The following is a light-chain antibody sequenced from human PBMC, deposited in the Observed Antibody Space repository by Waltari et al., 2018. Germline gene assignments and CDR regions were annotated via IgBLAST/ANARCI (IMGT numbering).Light chain of an antibody. CDR1: VLATKK. Sequence: SFELTPTSSLSVSPGQTVRIPCSGDVLATKKARWFQQKPGQAPILIISKDPERPSGIPERFSGSSSGTTVTLTISGAQVEDEADYYCYSAADNDLGVFGGGTKLTVL. CDR3: YSAADNDLGV. J-gene: IGLJ3*02. V-gene: IGLV3-27*01. CDR2: KDP.